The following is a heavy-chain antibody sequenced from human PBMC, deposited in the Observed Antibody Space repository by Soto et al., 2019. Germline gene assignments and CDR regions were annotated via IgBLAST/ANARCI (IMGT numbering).Heavy chain of an antibody. CDR2: ISYDGSNK. CDR3: ASPVVSWWLPGYYFDY. J-gene: IGHJ4*02. V-gene: IGHV3-30-3*01. Sequence: QVQLVESGGGVVQPGRSLRLSCAASGFTFSSYAMHWVRQAPGKGLEWVAVISYDGSNKYYADSVKGRFTISRDNSKNTLYLQMNSLRAEDTAVYYCASPVVSWWLPGYYFDYWGQGTLVTVSS. CDR1: GFTFSSYA. D-gene: IGHD5-12*01.